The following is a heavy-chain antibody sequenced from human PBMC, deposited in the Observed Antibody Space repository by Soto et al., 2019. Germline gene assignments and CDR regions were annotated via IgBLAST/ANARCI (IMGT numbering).Heavy chain of an antibody. V-gene: IGHV4-59*08. J-gene: IGHJ4*02. Sequence: SETLSLTCNVSGGSISSYYWSWIRQPPGKGLEWIGYIYYSGSTNYNPSLKSRVTISVDTSKNQFSLKLSSVTAADTAVYYCVRHGIAAAGKIPADFDYWGQGTLVTVSS. CDR1: GGSISSYY. CDR3: VRHGIAAAGKIPADFDY. D-gene: IGHD6-13*01. CDR2: IYYSGST.